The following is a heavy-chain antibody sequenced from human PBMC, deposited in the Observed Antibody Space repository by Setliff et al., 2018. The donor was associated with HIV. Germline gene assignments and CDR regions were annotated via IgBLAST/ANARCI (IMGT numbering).Heavy chain of an antibody. Sequence: PSETLSLTCAVSGVSITSATYYWSWIRHSPGKGLEWIGYIDYSGSAFYNPSLKSRLTIPRDTSKNQFSLRMKSVTAADTAVYYCAREGKTALVTKYFDYWGQGTLVTVS. CDR2: IDYSGSA. CDR1: GVSITSATYY. V-gene: IGHV4-31*11. CDR3: AREGKTALVTKYFDY. D-gene: IGHD5-18*01. J-gene: IGHJ4*02.